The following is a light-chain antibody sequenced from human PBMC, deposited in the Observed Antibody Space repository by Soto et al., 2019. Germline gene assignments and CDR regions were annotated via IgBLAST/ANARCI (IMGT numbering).Light chain of an antibody. J-gene: IGKJ1*01. CDR2: RAS. Sequence: EIVLTQSPGTLSLSPGERATLSCRASQSVSTNYLAWYQQKPGQAPKVLIYRASSRATGVPARFSGSGSGTEFTLTISSLQSEDFAVYYCQQYNKWPQWTFGQGTKVDIK. CDR1: QSVSTN. V-gene: IGKV3D-15*01. CDR3: QQYNKWPQWT.